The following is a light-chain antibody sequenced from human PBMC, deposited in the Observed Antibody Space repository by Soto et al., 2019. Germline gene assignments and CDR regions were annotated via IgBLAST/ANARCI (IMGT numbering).Light chain of an antibody. CDR2: RAS. Sequence: DIPLTQSPSTLSASVGDRVTITCRASQSVGASLAWYQQRPGIAPKLLIYRASNLEGGVPSRFSGVGSGTEFSLIITGLQPDDFATYYCQQYHTASQWTFGQGTK. CDR1: QSVGAS. CDR3: QQYHTASQWT. V-gene: IGKV1-5*03. J-gene: IGKJ1*01.